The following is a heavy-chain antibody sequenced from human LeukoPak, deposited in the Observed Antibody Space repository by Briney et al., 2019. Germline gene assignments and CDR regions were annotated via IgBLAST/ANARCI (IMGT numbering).Heavy chain of an antibody. CDR1: GGSISSYY. Sequence: SETLSLTCTVSGGSISSYYWSWVRQPPGKGLEWIGYIYYSGSTNYNPSLKSRVTISVDTSKNQFSLKLSSVTAADTAVYYCASAYGSGGDYWGQGTLVTVSS. CDR3: ASAYGSGGDY. V-gene: IGHV4-59*08. D-gene: IGHD3-10*01. J-gene: IGHJ4*02. CDR2: IYYSGST.